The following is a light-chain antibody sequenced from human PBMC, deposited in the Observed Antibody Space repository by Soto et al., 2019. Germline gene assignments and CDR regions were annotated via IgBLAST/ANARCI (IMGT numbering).Light chain of an antibody. CDR1: QDISNY. V-gene: IGKV1-39*01. J-gene: IGKJ5*01. Sequence: DIQMTQSPSSLSASVGDRVTITCQASQDISNYLNWYQQKPGKAPKLLIYTASSLQSGVPSRFSGSGSGTDFTLTISSLQPEDFATYFCQQSYTTPGGTFGQGTRLEIK. CDR2: TAS. CDR3: QQSYTTPGGT.